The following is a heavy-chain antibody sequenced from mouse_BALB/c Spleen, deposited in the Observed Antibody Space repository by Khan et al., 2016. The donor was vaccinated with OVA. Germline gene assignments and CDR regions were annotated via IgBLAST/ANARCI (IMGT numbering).Heavy chain of an antibody. CDR2: ISYSGRT. J-gene: IGHJ3*01. V-gene: IGHV3-2*02. CDR3: ARGRAY. CDR1: GYSITSDYA. D-gene: IGHD3-3*01. Sequence: EVQLQESGPGLVKPSQSLSLTCTVTGYSITSDYAWNWIRQFPGNKLEWMGYISYSGRTSYTPSLKSRISITRDTSTNQFFLQLNSVTTADTATDYCARGRAYWGQGTLVTVSA.